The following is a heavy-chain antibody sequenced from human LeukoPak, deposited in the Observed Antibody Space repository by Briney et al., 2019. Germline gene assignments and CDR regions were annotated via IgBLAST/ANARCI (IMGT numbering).Heavy chain of an antibody. V-gene: IGHV3-30-3*01. CDR1: GFTFSNYA. J-gene: IGHJ4*02. CDR3: ARAPVNCDFWSGRTYFDY. CDR2: ISYDGSIK. Sequence: GGSLRLSCAASGFTFSNYAMHWVRQAPGKGLEWVAVISYDGSIKYYADSVRGRFTISRDNSKNTLYLQMNSLRAEDTAVYYCARAPVNCDFWSGRTYFDYWGQGTLVTVSS. D-gene: IGHD3-3*01.